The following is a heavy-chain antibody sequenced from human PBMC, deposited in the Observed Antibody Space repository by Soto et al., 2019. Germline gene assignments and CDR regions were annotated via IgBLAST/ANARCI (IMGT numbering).Heavy chain of an antibody. CDR1: GYTFTSYG. CDR3: ARAHLGIIVAPDF. CDR2: ISAYNGNT. J-gene: IGHJ4*02. Sequence: ASVKVSFKASGYTFTSYGISWVRQAPGQGLEYMGWISAYNGNTNYAQNLQGRVTMTTDTSTSTAYMELRSLRSDDTAVYYCARAHLGIIVAPDFWGQGTLVTVS. D-gene: IGHD3-22*01. V-gene: IGHV1-18*01.